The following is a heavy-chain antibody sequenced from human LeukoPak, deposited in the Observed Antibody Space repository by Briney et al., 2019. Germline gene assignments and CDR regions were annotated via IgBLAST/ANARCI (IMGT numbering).Heavy chain of an antibody. D-gene: IGHD3-3*01. CDR3: ARVQTTGLLEWLY. CDR2: INGNSGDT. V-gene: IGHV1-2*02. J-gene: IGHJ4*02. CDR1: GYTFTDYY. Sequence: ASVKVSCKALGYTFTDYYMHWVRQAPGQGLEWMGWINGNSGDTKYAQKFQGRVTMTRDTSISTAYMELSRLRSDDTAIYYSARVQTTGLLEWLYWGQGALVTVSS.